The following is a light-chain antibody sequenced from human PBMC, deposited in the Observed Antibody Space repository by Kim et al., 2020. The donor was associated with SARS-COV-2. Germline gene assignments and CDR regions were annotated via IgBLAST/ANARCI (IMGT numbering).Light chain of an antibody. CDR1: TEAVTSGYS. Sequence: QAVVTQEPSLTVSPGGTVTLTCASSTEAVTSGYSPNWFQQKPGQAPRALIYSTNNRHSWAPSRFSGSLLGGKAALTLSDVQPEDEAEYYCLLHYEDPLHWIFGGGTKLTVL. CDR2: STN. J-gene: IGLJ2*01. V-gene: IGLV7-43*01. CDR3: LLHYEDPLHWI.